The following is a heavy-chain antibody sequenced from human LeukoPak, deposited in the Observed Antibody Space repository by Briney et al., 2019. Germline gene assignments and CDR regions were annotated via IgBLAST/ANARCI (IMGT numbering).Heavy chain of an antibody. J-gene: IGHJ3*01. CDR1: GFTFTTSW. CDR3: ARQWGWFRSGWWLDTLDV. Sequence: PGGSLRLSCVTSGFTFTTSWVNWVRQAPGRGLEWVANIKEDGTETHYGDSVRGRFAIFRDNSKNSPYLQMNSLRAEDTAVYYCARQWGWFRSGWWLDTLDVWGQGSRVIVSS. V-gene: IGHV3-7*01. CDR2: IKEDGTET. D-gene: IGHD6-19*01.